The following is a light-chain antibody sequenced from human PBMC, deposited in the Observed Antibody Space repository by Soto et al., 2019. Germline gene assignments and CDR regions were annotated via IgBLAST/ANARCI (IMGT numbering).Light chain of an antibody. Sequence: QSALTQPASVSGSPGQSITISCTGTSSDVGRYNYVSWYQQHPGKAPKLMIYDVTNRPSGVSNRFSGSKSGNTASLTISGLQAEDEADYYCSSCTSSSTYVFGTGTKLTVL. CDR1: SSDVGRYNY. V-gene: IGLV2-14*01. CDR3: SSCTSSSTYV. J-gene: IGLJ1*01. CDR2: DVT.